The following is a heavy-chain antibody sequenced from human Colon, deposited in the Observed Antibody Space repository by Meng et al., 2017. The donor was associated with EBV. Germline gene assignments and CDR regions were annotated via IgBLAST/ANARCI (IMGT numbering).Heavy chain of an antibody. Sequence: VQLQDPGPGRVKSSGALSPTCTVSGGSIGSYYWSWIRPPPGKGLEWIGYIYYSGSTNYNPSLKSRVTISVDTSKNQFSLKLSSVTAADTAVYYCARHFINWFDPWGQGTLVTVSS. J-gene: IGHJ5*02. CDR3: ARHFINWFDP. V-gene: IGHV4-59*08. CDR2: IYYSGST. CDR1: GGSIGSYY.